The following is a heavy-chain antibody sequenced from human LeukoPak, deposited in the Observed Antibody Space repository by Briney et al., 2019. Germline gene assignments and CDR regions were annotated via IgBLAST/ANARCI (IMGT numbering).Heavy chain of an antibody. J-gene: IGHJ3*02. CDR1: GGSISSSSYY. D-gene: IGHD3-22*01. CDR3: ARQGRISMIVVLIEDAFDI. V-gene: IGHV4-39*01. Sequence: PSETLSLTCTVSGGSISSSSYYWGWIRQPPGKGLEWIGRIYYSGSTYYNPSLKSRVTISVDTSENQFSLKRSSVTAADTAVYYCARQGRISMIVVLIEDAFDIWGQGTMVTVSS. CDR2: IYYSGST.